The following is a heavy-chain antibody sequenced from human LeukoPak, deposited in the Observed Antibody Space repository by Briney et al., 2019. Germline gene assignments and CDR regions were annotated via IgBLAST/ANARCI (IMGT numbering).Heavy chain of an antibody. CDR3: VRDVSRRIGMDV. Sequence: GGSLRLSCLASGFSFNSYTMNWVREAPGKELEWVSTISPVSSYTWYAESVKGRFTISRDNPKNSLYLQMDSLRAEDTAVYYCVRDVSRRIGMDVWGQGTTVSVSS. V-gene: IGHV3-21*01. D-gene: IGHD2/OR15-2a*01. J-gene: IGHJ6*02. CDR1: GFSFNSYT. CDR2: ISPVSSYT.